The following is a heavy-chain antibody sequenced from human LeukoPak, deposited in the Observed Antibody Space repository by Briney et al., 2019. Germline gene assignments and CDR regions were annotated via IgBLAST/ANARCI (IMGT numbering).Heavy chain of an antibody. Sequence: GGSLRLSCAASGFTFSSYWMSWVRQAPGKGLEWVANIKQDGSEKYYVDSVKGRFTISRDNAKNSLYLQMNSLRAEDTAVYYCARVAGGPGYSSTHYYYYYMDVWGKGTTVTVSS. V-gene: IGHV3-7*01. J-gene: IGHJ6*03. CDR1: GFTFSSYW. CDR2: IKQDGSEK. CDR3: ARVAGGPGYSSTHYYYYYMDV. D-gene: IGHD6-13*01.